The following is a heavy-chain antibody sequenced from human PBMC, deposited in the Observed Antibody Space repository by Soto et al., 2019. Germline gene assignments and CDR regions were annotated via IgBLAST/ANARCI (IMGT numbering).Heavy chain of an antibody. CDR2: IYYFGST. J-gene: IGHJ6*03. Sequence: SETLSLTCTVSGGSISSGGYYWSWIRQHPGKGLEWIGYIYYFGSTYYNPSLKSRVTISVDTSQNQFSLKLTSVTAADTAVYYCARTVGDIVATISAYYYYYYMDVWGKGATVTVSS. V-gene: IGHV4-31*03. D-gene: IGHD5-12*01. CDR3: ARTVGDIVATISAYYYYYYMDV. CDR1: GGSISSGGYY.